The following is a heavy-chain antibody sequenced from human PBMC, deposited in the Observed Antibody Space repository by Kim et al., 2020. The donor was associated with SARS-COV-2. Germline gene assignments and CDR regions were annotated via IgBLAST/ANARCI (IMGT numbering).Heavy chain of an antibody. V-gene: IGHV4-59*01. J-gene: IGHJ2*01. D-gene: IGHD3-22*01. Sequence: SRVTISVATSKNQFSLKLSSVTAADTAVYYCARVYYDSSGYYPDWYFDLWGRGTLVTVSS. CDR3: ARVYYDSSGYYPDWYFDL.